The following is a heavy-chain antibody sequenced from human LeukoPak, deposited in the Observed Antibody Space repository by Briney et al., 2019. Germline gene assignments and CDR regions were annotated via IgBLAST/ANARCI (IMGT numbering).Heavy chain of an antibody. CDR3: ARDDSVSSVHYGMDV. CDR1: GGSISSYY. V-gene: IGHV4-4*07. D-gene: IGHD5/OR15-5a*01. Sequence: PSETLSLTCTVSGGSISSYYWSWIRQPAGKGLECIGRVYTSDNTNYNPSLKSRITMSVDTSKNQISLRLSSVTAADTAVYYCARDDSVSSVHYGMDVWGRGTTVTVSS. CDR2: VYTSDNT. J-gene: IGHJ6*02.